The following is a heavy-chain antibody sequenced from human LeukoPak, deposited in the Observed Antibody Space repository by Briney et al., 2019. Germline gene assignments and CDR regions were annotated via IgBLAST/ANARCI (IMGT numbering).Heavy chain of an antibody. D-gene: IGHD2-2*02. CDR2: ISAYNGNT. CDR3: ARELLGYCSSTSCYTFDY. J-gene: IGHJ4*02. CDR1: GYTFTSYG. Sequence: ASVKVSCKASGYTFTSYGISWVRQAPGQGLEWMGWISAYNGNTSYAQKFQGRVTMTRDTSTSTVYMELSSLRSEDTAVYYCARELLGYCSSTSCYTFDYWGQGTLVTVSS. V-gene: IGHV1-18*01.